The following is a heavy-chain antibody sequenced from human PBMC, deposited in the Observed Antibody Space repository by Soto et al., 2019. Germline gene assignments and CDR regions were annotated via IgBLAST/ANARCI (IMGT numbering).Heavy chain of an antibody. J-gene: IGHJ3*02. D-gene: IGHD3-9*01. Sequence: ASVKVSCKASGYTFTSYYMHWVRQAPGQGLEWMGWISAYNGNTNYAQKLQGRVTMTTDTSTSTAYMELRSLRSDDTAVYYCARVERYFDWLGAFDIWGQGTMVTVSS. V-gene: IGHV1-18*04. CDR2: ISAYNGNT. CDR1: GYTFTSYY. CDR3: ARVERYFDWLGAFDI.